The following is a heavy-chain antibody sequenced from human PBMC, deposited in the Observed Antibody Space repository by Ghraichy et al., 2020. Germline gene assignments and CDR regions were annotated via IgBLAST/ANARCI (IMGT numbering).Heavy chain of an antibody. CDR2: IYYSGST. V-gene: IGHV4-30-4*01. CDR3: ARGGEGYCSGGSCSPPMSVYYYGMDV. Sequence: SETLSLTCTVSGGSISSGDYYWSWIRQPPGKGLEWIGYIYYSGSTYYNPSLKSRVTISVDTSKNQFSLKLSSVTAADTAVYYCARGGEGYCSGGSCSPPMSVYYYGMDVWGQGTTVTVSS. J-gene: IGHJ6*02. D-gene: IGHD2-15*01. CDR1: GGSISSGDYY.